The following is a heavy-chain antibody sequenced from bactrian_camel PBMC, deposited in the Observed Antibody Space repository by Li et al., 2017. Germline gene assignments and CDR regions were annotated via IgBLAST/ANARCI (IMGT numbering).Heavy chain of an antibody. V-gene: IGHV3S68*01. CDR2: IIRGENAI. D-gene: IGHD1*01. Sequence: NMCELVSIIRGENAINDLDSVKGRFTVSRDSAENTLYLQLDNLNTDDTAMYYCARHNAPGDYGMDYWGKGTQVTVS. J-gene: IGHJ7*01.